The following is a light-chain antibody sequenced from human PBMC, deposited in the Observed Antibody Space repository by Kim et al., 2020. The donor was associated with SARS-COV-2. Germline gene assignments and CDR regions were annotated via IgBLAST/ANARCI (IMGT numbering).Light chain of an antibody. CDR1: QSVSSSY. CDR3: QQYGSSPYT. J-gene: IGKJ2*01. Sequence: LSPGERATPSCRAGQSVSSSYLAWYQQKPGQAPRLLIDGASSRATGIPGRFSGSGSGTDFTLTISRLEPEDFAVYYCQQYGSSPYTFGQGTKLEI. V-gene: IGKV3-20*01. CDR2: GAS.